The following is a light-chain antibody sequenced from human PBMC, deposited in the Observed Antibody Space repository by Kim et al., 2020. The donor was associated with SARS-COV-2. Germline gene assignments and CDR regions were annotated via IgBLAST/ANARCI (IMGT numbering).Light chain of an antibody. J-gene: IGKJ4*01. CDR2: DAS. Sequence: SLSPGERATLSCRASQSISSFLAWYQHKPGQAPRLLIYDASKRATGIPTRFSGSGSGTDFTLTISSLEPEDFAVYYCQQRSDWLTFGGGTKVDIK. CDR1: QSISSF. CDR3: QQRSDWLT. V-gene: IGKV3-11*01.